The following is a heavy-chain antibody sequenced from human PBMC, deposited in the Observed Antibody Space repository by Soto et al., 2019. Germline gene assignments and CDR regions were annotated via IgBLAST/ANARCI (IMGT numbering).Heavy chain of an antibody. V-gene: IGHV3-23*01. D-gene: IGHD3-22*01. CDR3: AKEGPFPDYYDSSGYYFPLDY. CDR2: ISGSGGST. Sequence: PGGSLILSCAASGFTFSSYAMSWVRQAPGKGLEWVSAISGSGGSTYYADSVKGRFTISRDNSKNTLYLQMNSLRAEDTAVYYCAKEGPFPDYYDSSGYYFPLDYWGQGTLVTVSS. CDR1: GFTFSSYA. J-gene: IGHJ4*02.